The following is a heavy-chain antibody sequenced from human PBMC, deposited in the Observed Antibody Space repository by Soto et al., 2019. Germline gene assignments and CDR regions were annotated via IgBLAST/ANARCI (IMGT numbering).Heavy chain of an antibody. J-gene: IGHJ6*04. D-gene: IGHD3-10*01. CDR2: INYSGST. Sequence: KVLEWIGYINYSGSTNYNPSLKSRVTISVDTSKTQCSLKLRSVTAADTAVYYCARNNGFGELTERYYSVTDVRRKGTTVTGTS. V-gene: IGHV4-59*12. CDR3: ARNNGFGELTERYYSVTDV.